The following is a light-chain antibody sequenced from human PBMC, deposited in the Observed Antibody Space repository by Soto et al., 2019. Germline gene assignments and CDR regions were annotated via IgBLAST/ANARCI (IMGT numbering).Light chain of an antibody. CDR3: SSSTSSSTLV. CDR1: SSDVGGYNY. J-gene: IGLJ2*01. Sequence: QSVLTQPASVSGSPGQSITISCTGTSSDVGGYNYVSWYQQHPGQAPKLMIYDVSNRPSGVSNRFSGSKSGNTYSLTISGLQAEEEADYYCSSSTSSSTLVFGGGTKVTFL. CDR2: DVS. V-gene: IGLV2-14*01.